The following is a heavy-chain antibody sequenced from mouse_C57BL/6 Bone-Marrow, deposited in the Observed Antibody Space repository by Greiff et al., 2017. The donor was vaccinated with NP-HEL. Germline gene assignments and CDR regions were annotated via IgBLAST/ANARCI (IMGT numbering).Heavy chain of an antibody. Sequence: QVHVKQPGAELVKPGASVKMSCKASGYTFTSYWITWVKQRPGQGLEWIGDIYPGSGSTNYNEKFKSKATLTVDTSSSTAYMQLSSLTSEDSAVYYCARNGYYVAWFAYWGQGTLVTVSA. CDR3: ARNGYYVAWFAY. CDR1: GYTFTSYW. D-gene: IGHD2-3*01. CDR2: IYPGSGST. V-gene: IGHV1-55*01. J-gene: IGHJ3*01.